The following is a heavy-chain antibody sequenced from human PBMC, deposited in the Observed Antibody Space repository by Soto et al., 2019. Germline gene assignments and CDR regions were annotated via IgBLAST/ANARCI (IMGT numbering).Heavy chain of an antibody. V-gene: IGHV4-34*01. Sequence: SETLSLTCAVYGGSFSGYYWSWIRQPPGKGLEWIGEINHSGSTNYNPSLKSRVTISVDTTKNQFSLKLSSVTAADTAVYYCARAAAYLNAFDIWGQGTMVTVSS. D-gene: IGHD6-13*01. J-gene: IGHJ3*02. CDR1: GGSFSGYY. CDR2: INHSGST. CDR3: ARAAAYLNAFDI.